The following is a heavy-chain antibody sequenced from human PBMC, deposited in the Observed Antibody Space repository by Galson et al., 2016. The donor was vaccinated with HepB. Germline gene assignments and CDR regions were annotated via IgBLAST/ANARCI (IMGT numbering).Heavy chain of an antibody. CDR2: ISGSGQNT. D-gene: IGHD3-22*01. Sequence: SLRLSCAVSGFSVRDSYMNWVRLAPGKGLEWISSISGSGQNTYYRDSVEGRFTSSRDNSKNTLYLQMNSLRAEDTATYFCARVGPSGYFFDSWGQGALVIVSS. V-gene: IGHV3-53*01. J-gene: IGHJ4*02. CDR1: GFSVRDSY. CDR3: ARVGPSGYFFDS.